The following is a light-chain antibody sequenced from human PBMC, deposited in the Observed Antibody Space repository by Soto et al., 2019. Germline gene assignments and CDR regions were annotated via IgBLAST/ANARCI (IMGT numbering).Light chain of an antibody. CDR3: QQYDNWPQT. CDR1: QSVRDS. V-gene: IGKV3-15*01. CDR2: GAS. J-gene: IGKJ1*01. Sequence: DIVMTQSPATLSVSPGERATLSCGASQSVRDSLAWYQLKPGQAPRLLIHGASTRAPGIPARFSGSGSGTDFTLTISSLQSEDFAVYYCQQYDNWPQTFGQGTKV.